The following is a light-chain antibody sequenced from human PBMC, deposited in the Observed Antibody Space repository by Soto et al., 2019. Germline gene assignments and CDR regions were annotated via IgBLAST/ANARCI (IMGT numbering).Light chain of an antibody. Sequence: DIQMTQSPSTLSASVGDRVTITCRASQSINNWLAWYQQKPGKAPNLLIYDASRSESGVPSRFSGSGSGTEFTLTISSLQPDDFATYYCQQYNLYWTFGQGTKVDIK. J-gene: IGKJ1*01. CDR3: QQYNLYWT. V-gene: IGKV1-5*01. CDR2: DAS. CDR1: QSINNW.